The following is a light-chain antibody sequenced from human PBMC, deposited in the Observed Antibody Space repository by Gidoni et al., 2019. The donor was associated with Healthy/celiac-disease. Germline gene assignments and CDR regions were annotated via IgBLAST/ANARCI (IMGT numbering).Light chain of an antibody. CDR1: QSVSSN. V-gene: IGKV3-15*01. Sequence: EIVLTPSPATLSVSPGARATLSCRASQSVSSNLAWYQQKPGQAPRLLIYGASTRATGIPARFSGSGSGTEFTLTISSLQSEDFAVYYCQQYNNWPQTFGQGTKVEIK. CDR2: GAS. CDR3: QQYNNWPQT. J-gene: IGKJ1*01.